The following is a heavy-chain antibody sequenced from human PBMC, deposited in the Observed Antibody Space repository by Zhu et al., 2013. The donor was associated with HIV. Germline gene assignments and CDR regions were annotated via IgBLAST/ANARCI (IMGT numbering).Heavy chain of an antibody. V-gene: IGHV1-69*01. CDR1: GGTFSSYA. J-gene: IGHJ4*02. Sequence: QVQLVQSGAEVKKPGSSVKVSCKASGGTFSSYAISWVRQAPGQGLEWMGGIIPIFGTANYAQKFQGRVTITADESTSTAYMELSSLRSEDTAVYYCAREHGWGRYDSGRLHFDYWGQGNSGHRLL. CDR3: AREHGWGRYDSGRLHFDY. D-gene: IGHD3-10*01. CDR2: IIPIFGTA.